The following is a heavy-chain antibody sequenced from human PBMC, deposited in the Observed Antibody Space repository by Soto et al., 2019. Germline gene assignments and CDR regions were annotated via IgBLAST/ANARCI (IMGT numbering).Heavy chain of an antibody. D-gene: IGHD1-7*01. CDR1: GYTFNPYY. CDR2: IYPKTGDT. CDR3: VRENWYYDY. Sequence: QVQLVQSGTAVQKTGASVKISCKASGYTFNPYYIHWVRQAPGQGLEWVGCIYPKTGDTDYAQKFQGWVTMTSDTSISTVYMELRRLKSDDTAIYYCVRENWYYDYWGQGTLVTVSS. J-gene: IGHJ4*02. V-gene: IGHV1-2*04.